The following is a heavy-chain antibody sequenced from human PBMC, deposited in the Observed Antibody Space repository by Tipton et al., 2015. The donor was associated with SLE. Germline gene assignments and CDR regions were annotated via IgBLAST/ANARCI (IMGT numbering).Heavy chain of an antibody. D-gene: IGHD2/OR15-2a*01. J-gene: IGHJ3*01. CDR2: ISGSGDST. V-gene: IGHV3-23*01. CDR3: AKAQGVIVPNDAFDF. Sequence: GSLRLSCTASGFTFNNYAMNWVRQAPGKGLEWVSGISGSGDSTYSGDSVKGRFTISRDNSKKTLYLQMNSLRVEGTAIYYCAKAQGVIVPNDAFDFGGQGTMVTVSS. CDR1: GFTFNNYA.